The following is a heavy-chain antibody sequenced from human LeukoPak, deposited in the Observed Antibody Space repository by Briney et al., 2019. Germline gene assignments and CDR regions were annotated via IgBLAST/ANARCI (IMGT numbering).Heavy chain of an antibody. CDR1: GFTFSSYW. CDR3: ARERGGYCSGATCYKAFDI. Sequence: GGSLRLSCAASGFTFSSYWMSWVRQAPGKGLEWVANIKQDGSEKYYVGSVRGRFTISRDNAKNSLDLQMSRLRAEDTAVYYCARERGGYCSGATCYKAFDIWGQGTMVTVSS. CDR2: IKQDGSEK. V-gene: IGHV3-7*01. J-gene: IGHJ3*02. D-gene: IGHD2-2*02.